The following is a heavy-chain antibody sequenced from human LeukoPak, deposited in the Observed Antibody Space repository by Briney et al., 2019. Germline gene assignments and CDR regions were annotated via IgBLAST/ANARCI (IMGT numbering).Heavy chain of an antibody. V-gene: IGHV3-23*01. J-gene: IGHJ6*02. Sequence: GGSLRLSCAASGFTFSSYAMSWVRQAPGKGLEWVSAISGSGGSTYYADSVKGRFTISRDNSKNTLYLQMNSLGAEDTAVYYCAKVLPDYGDYRVYYYYGMDVWGQGTTVTVSS. CDR1: GFTFSSYA. D-gene: IGHD4-17*01. CDR2: ISGSGGST. CDR3: AKVLPDYGDYRVYYYYGMDV.